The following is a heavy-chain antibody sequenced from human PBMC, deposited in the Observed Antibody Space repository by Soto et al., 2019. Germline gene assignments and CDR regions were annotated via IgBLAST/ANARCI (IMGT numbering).Heavy chain of an antibody. CDR2: IHSSGSI. D-gene: IGHD3-9*01. CDR3: ARGSRYFDWLPDY. CDR1: GGSIRSYY. V-gene: IGHV4-4*07. Sequence: SETLFLTCSVSGGSIRSYYWSWIRQPAGKGLEWIGRIHSSGSINYNPSLKSRVTLSVDTSKNQFSLNLTLVTAADTAVYYCARGSRYFDWLPDYWGQGILVTVSS. J-gene: IGHJ4*02.